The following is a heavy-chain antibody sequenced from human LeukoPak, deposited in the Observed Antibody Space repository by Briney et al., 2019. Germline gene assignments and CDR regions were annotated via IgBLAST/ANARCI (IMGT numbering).Heavy chain of an antibody. CDR2: MNPNSGNT. CDR1: GYTFTSYD. J-gene: IGHJ6*03. V-gene: IGHV1-8*03. CDR3: ARYGIAAAGKGAYYYYYYIDV. D-gene: IGHD6-13*01. Sequence: GASVKVSCKASGYTFTSYDINWVRQATGQELEWMGWMNPNSGNTGYAQKFQGRVTITRNTSISTAYMELSSPRSEDTAVYYCARYGIAAAGKGAYYYYYYIDVWGKGTTVALSS.